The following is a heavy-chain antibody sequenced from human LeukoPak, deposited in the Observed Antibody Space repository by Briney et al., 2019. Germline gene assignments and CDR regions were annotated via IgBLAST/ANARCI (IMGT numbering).Heavy chain of an antibody. J-gene: IGHJ3*02. Sequence: SQTLSLTCTVSGGSISSGSYYWSWIRQPAGKGLEWIGRIYTSGSTNYNPSLKSRVTISVDTSKNQFSLKLSSVTAADTAVYYCARDLVKYSSSATGGVDAFDIWGQGTMVTVSS. V-gene: IGHV4-61*02. CDR2: IYTSGST. CDR1: GGSISSGSYY. CDR3: ARDLVKYSSSATGGVDAFDI. D-gene: IGHD6-6*01.